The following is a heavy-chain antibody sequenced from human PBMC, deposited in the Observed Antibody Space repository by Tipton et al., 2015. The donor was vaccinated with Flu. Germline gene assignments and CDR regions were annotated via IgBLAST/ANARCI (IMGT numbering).Heavy chain of an antibody. D-gene: IGHD6-13*01. CDR2: IKQDGSEK. CDR1: GFSLSSYW. V-gene: IGHV3-7*04. J-gene: IGHJ4*02. Sequence: AATGFSLSSYWMSWVRQAPGKGLEWVANIKQDGSEKYYVDSVKGRFTISRDNAKNSLYLQMNSLRGEDTAVYYCARAIAAAGGYWGQGTLVTVSS. CDR3: ARAIAAAGGY.